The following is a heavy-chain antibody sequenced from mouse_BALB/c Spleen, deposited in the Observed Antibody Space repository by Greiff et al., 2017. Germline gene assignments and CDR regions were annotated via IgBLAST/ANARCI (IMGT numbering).Heavy chain of an antibody. CDR1: GFTFSSYA. CDR2: ISSGGSYT. CDR3: ARDDMDY. J-gene: IGHJ4*01. V-gene: IGHV5-9-4*01. Sequence: EVKLMESGGGLVKPGGSLKLSCAASGFTFSSYAMSWVRQSPEKRLEWVAEISSGGSYTYYPDTVTGRFTISRDNAKNTLYLEMSSLRSEDTAMYYCARDDMDYWGQGTSVTVSS.